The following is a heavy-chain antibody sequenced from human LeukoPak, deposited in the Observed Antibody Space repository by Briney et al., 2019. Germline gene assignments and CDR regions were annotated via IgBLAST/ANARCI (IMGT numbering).Heavy chain of an antibody. Sequence: SETLSLTCTVSGGSISSSSYYWGWIRQPPGKGLEWTGLIYFSESTYNNPSLKSRFTISQDPSKNPFSLKLSSVTAADTAVYYCARLICSTSCYYYYDYYMDVWGKGNTVTVSS. J-gene: IGHJ6*03. CDR2: IYFSEST. CDR1: GGSISSSSYY. CDR3: ARLICSTSCYYYYDYYMDV. D-gene: IGHD2-2*01. V-gene: IGHV4-39*01.